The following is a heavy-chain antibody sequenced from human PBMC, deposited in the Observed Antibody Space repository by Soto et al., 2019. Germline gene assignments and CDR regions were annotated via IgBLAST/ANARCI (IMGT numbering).Heavy chain of an antibody. J-gene: IGHJ4*02. CDR2: IYHSGTT. Sequence: QVQLQESGPGLVKPSGTLSLTCAVSGGSISSSNWWSWVRQPPGKGLEWIGEIYHSGTTNYNPSRQSRVTISGDKAKNQVSLKLSSVSAADTAVYYCARVVGGGYFDYWGQGTLVTVSS. CDR1: GGSISSSNW. V-gene: IGHV4-4*02. CDR3: ARVVGGGYFDY. D-gene: IGHD2-15*01.